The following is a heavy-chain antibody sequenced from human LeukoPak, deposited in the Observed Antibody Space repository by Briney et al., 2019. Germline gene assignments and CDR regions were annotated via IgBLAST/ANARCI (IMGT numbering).Heavy chain of an antibody. Sequence: GGSLRLSCAASGFTFSSYGMHWVRQAPGKGLEWVAVISYDGSNKYYADSVKGRFTISRDNSKNTLYLQMNSLRAEDTAVYYCAKPRGRQLLSDAFDIWGQGTMVTVSS. CDR3: AKPRGRQLLSDAFDI. J-gene: IGHJ3*02. CDR1: GFTFSSYG. CDR2: ISYDGSNK. V-gene: IGHV3-30*18. D-gene: IGHD2-2*01.